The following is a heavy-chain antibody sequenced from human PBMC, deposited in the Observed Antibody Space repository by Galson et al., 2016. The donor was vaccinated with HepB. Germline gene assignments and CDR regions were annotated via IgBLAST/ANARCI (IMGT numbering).Heavy chain of an antibody. V-gene: IGHV5-51*01. CDR2: IYPGDSDT. CDR1: GYSFSSYW. D-gene: IGHD5-24*01. J-gene: IGHJ3*02. Sequence: QSGAEVKKPGESLRISCKASGYSFSSYWIGWVRQMPGKGLEWMGIIYPGDSDTRDSPSFQGQVTISADRSINTAYLQWSSLKASDTAMYYCARLGGRDGHKGIFGAFDIWGQGTMVTVSS. CDR3: ARLGGRDGHKGIFGAFDI.